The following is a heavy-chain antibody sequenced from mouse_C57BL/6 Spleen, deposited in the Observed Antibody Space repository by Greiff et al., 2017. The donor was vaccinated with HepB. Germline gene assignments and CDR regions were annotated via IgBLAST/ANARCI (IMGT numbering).Heavy chain of an antibody. D-gene: IGHD1-1*01. CDR3: ARSRDYYGSSYWYFDV. CDR2: IDPNSGGT. CDR1: GYTFTSYW. Sequence: QVQLKQPGAELVKPGASVKLSCKASGYTFTSYWMHWVKQRPGRGLEWIGRIDPNSGGTKYNEKFKSKATLTVDKPSSTAYMQLSSLTSEDSAVYYCARSRDYYGSSYWYFDVWGTGTTVTVAS. V-gene: IGHV1-72*01. J-gene: IGHJ1*03.